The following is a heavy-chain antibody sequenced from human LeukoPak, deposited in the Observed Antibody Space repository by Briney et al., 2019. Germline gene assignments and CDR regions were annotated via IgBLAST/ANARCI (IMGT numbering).Heavy chain of an antibody. Sequence: SGTLSLTCAVSGGSISSSNWWSWVRQPPGKGLEWIGRIYTTGSTNYNPSLKSRVTISVNTSKNQFSLRLSSVTAADTAVYYCARDLTWFDPWGQGTLVTVSS. J-gene: IGHJ5*02. CDR1: GGSISSSNW. V-gene: IGHV4-4*02. CDR2: IYTTGST. CDR3: ARDLTWFDP.